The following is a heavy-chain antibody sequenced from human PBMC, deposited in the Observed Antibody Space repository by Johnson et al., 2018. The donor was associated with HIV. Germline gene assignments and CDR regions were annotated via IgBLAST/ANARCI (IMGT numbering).Heavy chain of an antibody. CDR1: GFPFSSYP. CDR2: ISVTGGTT. CDR3: ASEVYRDAFDI. V-gene: IGHV3-64*01. Sequence: VQLVESGGGLVQPGGSLRLSCAASGFPFSSYPMSWVRRAPGKGLERVLSISVTGGTTHYATSLKGRFTISRANSKNTLYLQMGSLRAEDMAVYYCASEVYRDAFDIWGQGTMVTVSS. J-gene: IGHJ3*02. D-gene: IGHD5-12*01.